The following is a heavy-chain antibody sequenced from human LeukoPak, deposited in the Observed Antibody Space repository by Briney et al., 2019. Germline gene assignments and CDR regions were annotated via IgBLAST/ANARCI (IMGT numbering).Heavy chain of an antibody. CDR3: ARDLSRANYYDSSGYYYADYYYYGMDV. Sequence: SQTLSLACAISGDSVSSNSAAWNWIRQSPSRGLEWLGRTYYRSKWYNDYAVSVKSRITINPDTSKNQFSLQLNSVTPEDTAVYYCARDLSRANYYDSSGYYYADYYYYGMDVWGQGTTVTVSS. CDR1: GDSVSSNSAA. J-gene: IGHJ6*02. D-gene: IGHD3-22*01. V-gene: IGHV6-1*01. CDR2: TYYRSKWYN.